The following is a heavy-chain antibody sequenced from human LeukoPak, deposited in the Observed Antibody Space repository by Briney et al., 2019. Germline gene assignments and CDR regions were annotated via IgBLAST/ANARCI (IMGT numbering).Heavy chain of an antibody. D-gene: IGHD4-17*01. CDR3: AKDGDYGDYGTNDY. CDR2: ISGDGGST. J-gene: IGHJ4*02. V-gene: IGHV3-43*02. Sequence: PGGSLRLSCAASGFTFDDYAMHWVRQAPGKGLEWVSLISGDGGSTYYADSVKGRFTNSRDNSKNSLYLQMNSLRTEDTALYYCAKDGDYGDYGTNDYWGQGTLVTVSS. CDR1: GFTFDDYA.